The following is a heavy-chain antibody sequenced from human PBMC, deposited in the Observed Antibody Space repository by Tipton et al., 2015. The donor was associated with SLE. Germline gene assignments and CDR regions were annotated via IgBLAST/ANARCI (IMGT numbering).Heavy chain of an antibody. CDR3: ARLEGDGYKWYFDY. CDR2: IYYSGST. J-gene: IGHJ4*02. CDR1: GGSISSYY. V-gene: IGHV4-59*08. D-gene: IGHD5-24*01. Sequence: GLVKPSETLSLTCTVSGGSISSYYWSWIRQSPGKGLEWIGYIYYSGSTNYNPFLKSRVTISVDTSKNQFSLKLSSVTAADTAVYYCARLEGDGYKWYFDYWGQGTLVTVST.